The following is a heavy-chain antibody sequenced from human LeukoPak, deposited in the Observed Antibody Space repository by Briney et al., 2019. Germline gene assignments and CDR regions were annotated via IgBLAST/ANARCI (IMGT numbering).Heavy chain of an antibody. Sequence: PSETLSLTCTVSGGSISSSSYYWGWIRQPPGKGLEWIGSIYYSGSTYYNPSLKSRVTVSVDTSKNQFSLRLTSVTAADTAVYFCARQTSWFGESRKNWFDSWGQGALVTVSS. CDR2: IYYSGST. V-gene: IGHV4-39*01. J-gene: IGHJ5*01. D-gene: IGHD3-10*01. CDR3: ARQTSWFGESRKNWFDS. CDR1: GGSISSSSYY.